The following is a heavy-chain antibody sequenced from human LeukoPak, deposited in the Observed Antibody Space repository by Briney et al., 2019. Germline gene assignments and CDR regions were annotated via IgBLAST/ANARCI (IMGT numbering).Heavy chain of an antibody. CDR2: IKQDGSAK. J-gene: IGHJ4*02. CDR1: GFTFSRHW. D-gene: IGHD2-15*01. CDR3: ARDNGWSADF. Sequence: QPGGSLRLSCAASGFTFSRHWIYWVRQAPGKGLEWVANIKQDGSAKPYVDSVKGRFTISRDNAKNSLFLQMNSLRVEDTAVYYCARDNGWSADFWGQGTLVTVSS. V-gene: IGHV3-7*03.